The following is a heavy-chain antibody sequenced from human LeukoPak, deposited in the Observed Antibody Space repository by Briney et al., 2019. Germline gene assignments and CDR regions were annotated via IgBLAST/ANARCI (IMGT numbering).Heavy chain of an antibody. CDR2: INHSGST. V-gene: IGHV4-34*01. D-gene: IGHD6-13*01. CDR1: GGSFSGYY. J-gene: IGHJ3*02. CDR3: ARLASSWYAFDI. Sequence: SKILSLTCAVYGGSFSGYYWSWIRQPPGKGLEWIGEINHSGSTNYNPSLKSRVTISVDTSKNQFSLKLSSVTAADTAVYYCARLASSWYAFDIWGQGTMVTVSS.